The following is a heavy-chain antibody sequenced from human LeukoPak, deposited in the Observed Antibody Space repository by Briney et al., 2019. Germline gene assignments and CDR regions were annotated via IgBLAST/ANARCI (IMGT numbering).Heavy chain of an antibody. D-gene: IGHD3-16*01. CDR3: ARDRGGDY. CDR1: GGSFSGYY. J-gene: IGHJ4*02. V-gene: IGHV4-34*01. CDR2: INHSGST. Sequence: PSETLSLTCAVYGGSFSGYYWSWIRQPPGKGLEWIGEINHSGSTNYNPSLKSRVTISVDTSKNQFSLKLSSVTAADTAVYYCARDRGGDYWGQGTLVTVSS.